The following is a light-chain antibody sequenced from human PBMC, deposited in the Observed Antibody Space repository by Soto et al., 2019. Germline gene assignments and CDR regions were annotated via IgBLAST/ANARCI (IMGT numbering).Light chain of an antibody. J-gene: IGKJ1*01. CDR2: DAS. CDR1: QSISSW. Sequence: DIQMTQSPSTLSASVGDRVTITCRASQSISSWLAWYQQKPGKAPKLLIYDASSLESGVPSRFSGSGSGTEFTLTISSLQPDDFATYYCQQYTSTFGQGTKVDIK. V-gene: IGKV1-5*01. CDR3: QQYTST.